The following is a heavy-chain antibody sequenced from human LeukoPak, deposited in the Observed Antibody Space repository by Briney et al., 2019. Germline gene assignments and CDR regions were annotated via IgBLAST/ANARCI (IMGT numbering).Heavy chain of an antibody. V-gene: IGHV4-4*07. D-gene: IGHD6-6*01. CDR1: GGSINNYY. CDR2: IYTRGST. J-gene: IGHJ6*03. Sequence: PSETLSLTCTVSGGSINNYYWSWIRQPAGKGLEWIGRIYTRGSTNYNPSLKSRVTISVDTSKNQFSLKLSSVTAADTAVYYCARSIAARRGFYYYYYYMDVWGKGTTVTVSS. CDR3: ARSIAARRGFYYYYYYMDV.